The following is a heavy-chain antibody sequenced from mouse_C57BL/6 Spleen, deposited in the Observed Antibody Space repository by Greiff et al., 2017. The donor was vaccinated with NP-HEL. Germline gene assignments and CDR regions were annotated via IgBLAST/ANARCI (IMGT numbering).Heavy chain of an antibody. D-gene: IGHD1-1*01. CDR2: IYPGSGNN. J-gene: IGHJ4*01. Sequence: VKLVESGAELVRPGASVKLSCKASGYTFTDYYINWVKQRPGQGLEWIARIYPGSGNNYYNEKFKGKATLTAEKSSSTAYMQLSSLTSEDSAVYFCAIYRYGSSSYYAMDYWGQGTSVTVSS. V-gene: IGHV1-76*01. CDR1: GYTFTDYY. CDR3: AIYRYGSSSYYAMDY.